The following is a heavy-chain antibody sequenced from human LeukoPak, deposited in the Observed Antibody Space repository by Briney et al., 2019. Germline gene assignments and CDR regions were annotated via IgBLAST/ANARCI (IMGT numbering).Heavy chain of an antibody. CDR1: GGSISSYY. D-gene: IGHD2-2*01. V-gene: IGHV4-59*12. Sequence: SETLSLTCTVSGGSISSYYWSWIRQPPGKGLEWIGYIHYTGSTNHNPSLKSRVTISVDTSKSQFSLKLSSVTAADTAVYYCAGGEGEILQYQFGYLGQGTLVTVSS. J-gene: IGHJ4*02. CDR3: AGGEGEILQYQFGY. CDR2: IHYTGST.